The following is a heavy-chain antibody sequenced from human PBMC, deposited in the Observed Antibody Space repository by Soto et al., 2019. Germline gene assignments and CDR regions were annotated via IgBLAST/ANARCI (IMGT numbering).Heavy chain of an antibody. CDR3: ARDRITMVRGVTLGYYYYYGMDV. Sequence: QVQLVQSGAEVKKPGSSVKVSCKASGGTFSSYTISWVRQAPGQGLEWMGRIIPILGIANYAQKFQGRVTSNADKSTSTXCMLLXXLRSEDTAVYYCARDRITMVRGVTLGYYYYYGMDVWGQGTTVTVSS. V-gene: IGHV1-69*08. D-gene: IGHD3-10*01. CDR2: IIPILGIA. J-gene: IGHJ6*02. CDR1: GGTFSSYT.